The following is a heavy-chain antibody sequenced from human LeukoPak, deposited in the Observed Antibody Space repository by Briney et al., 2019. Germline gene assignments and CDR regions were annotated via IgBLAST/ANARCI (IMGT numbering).Heavy chain of an antibody. D-gene: IGHD6-19*01. J-gene: IGHJ4*02. Sequence: PSETLSLTCTVSGGSISSSSYYWGWIRQPPGKGLEWIGSIYYSGNTYYNPSLKSRVTIPVDTSKNQFSLKLSSVTAADTAVYYCARRAYSSGWYPLDYWGQGTLVTVSS. CDR2: IYYSGNT. CDR3: ARRAYSSGWYPLDY. CDR1: GGSISSSSYY. V-gene: IGHV4-39*01.